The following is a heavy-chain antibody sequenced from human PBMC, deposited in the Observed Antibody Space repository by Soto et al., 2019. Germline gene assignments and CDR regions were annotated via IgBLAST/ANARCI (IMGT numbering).Heavy chain of an antibody. D-gene: IGHD6-25*01. J-gene: IGHJ4*02. CDR1: GFTFSLYG. Sequence: ESGGGVVQPGRSLKLSCTTSGFTFSLYGMHWVRQAPGKGLEWLAVISFDGKNRYYADSVKGRFTISRDNSKTTLFLQMSNLRADDTAVYFGAKGAQAAAVLDHWGQGALVTVAS. CDR2: ISFDGKNR. CDR3: AKGAQAAAVLDH. V-gene: IGHV3-30*18.